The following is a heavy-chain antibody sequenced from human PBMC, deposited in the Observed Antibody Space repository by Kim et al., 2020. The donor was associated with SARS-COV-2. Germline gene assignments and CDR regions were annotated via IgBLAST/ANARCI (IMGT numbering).Heavy chain of an antibody. V-gene: IGHV3-15*01. D-gene: IGHD3-16*02. J-gene: IGHJ5*02. CDR3: TTSPYDYVWGSYRYYGP. CDR2: IKSKTDGGTT. CDR1: GFTFSNAW. Sequence: GGSLRLSCAASGFTFSNAWMSWVRQAPGKGLEWVGRIKSKTDGGTTDDAAPGKGRFTSSRDDSQKTLHLQMNSLETEDTAVYYCTTSPYDYVWGSYRYYGPWGQGTLVTVSS.